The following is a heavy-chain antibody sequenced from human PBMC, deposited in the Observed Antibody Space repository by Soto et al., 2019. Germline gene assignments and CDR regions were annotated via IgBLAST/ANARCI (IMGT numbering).Heavy chain of an antibody. D-gene: IGHD2-2*01. CDR2: INPSGGST. Sequence: QVQLVQSGAEVKKPGASVKVSCKASGYTFTSYYMHWVRQAPGQGLEWMGIINPSGGSTRYAQKFQGRVTMTRDTSTSTVYMELSRLRSEGTAVYYCAKGRSAITKYYFDYWGQGTLVTVSS. J-gene: IGHJ4*02. CDR1: GYTFTSYY. V-gene: IGHV1-46*01. CDR3: AKGRSAITKYYFDY.